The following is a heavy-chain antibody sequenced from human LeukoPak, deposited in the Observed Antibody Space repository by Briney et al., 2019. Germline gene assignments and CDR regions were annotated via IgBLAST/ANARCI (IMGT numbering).Heavy chain of an antibody. J-gene: IGHJ4*02. V-gene: IGHV3-74*01. D-gene: IGHD1-20*01. CDR3: TKDLTGKYDY. CDR2: TNEDGGIT. CDR1: GFTFSSYW. Sequence: PGGSLRLSCAASGFTFSSYWMHWVRQVPGKGLVWVSRTNEDGGITSYADSVKGRFTISRDNAKNTLYLQMNSLRADDTAVYYCTKDLTGKYDYWGQGTLVTVSS.